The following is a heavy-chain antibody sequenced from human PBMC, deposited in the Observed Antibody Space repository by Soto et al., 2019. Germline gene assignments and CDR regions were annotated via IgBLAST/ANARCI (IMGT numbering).Heavy chain of an antibody. D-gene: IGHD2-2*01. Sequence: QVQLVQSGAEVKKPGSSVKVSCKASGGTFSSYAISWVRQAPGQGLEWMGGIIPIFGTANYAQKFQGRVTITADESTSTAYMELSSVRSEDTAVYYCARDKGYCSSTSCSYGMDVWGQGTTVTVSS. CDR3: ARDKGYCSSTSCSYGMDV. V-gene: IGHV1-69*01. J-gene: IGHJ6*02. CDR2: IIPIFGTA. CDR1: GGTFSSYA.